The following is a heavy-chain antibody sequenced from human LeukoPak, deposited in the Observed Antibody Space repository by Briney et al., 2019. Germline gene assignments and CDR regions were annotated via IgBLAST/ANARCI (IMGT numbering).Heavy chain of an antibody. D-gene: IGHD3-9*01. V-gene: IGHV4-39*01. CDR2: IYYSGST. CDR1: GGSISSSSYY. J-gene: IGHJ5*02. CDR3: ARQGIGYDILTGYYSVPFDP. Sequence: SKTLSLTCTVSGGSISSSSYYWGWIRQPPGKGLEWIGSIYYSGSTYYNPSLKSRVTISVDTSKNQFSLKLSSVTAADTAVYYCARQGIGYDILTGYYSVPFDPWGQGTLVTVSS.